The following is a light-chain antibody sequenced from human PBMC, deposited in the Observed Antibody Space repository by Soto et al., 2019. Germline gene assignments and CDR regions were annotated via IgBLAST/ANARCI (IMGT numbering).Light chain of an antibody. CDR1: QSISYW. CDR3: QQYYSFPT. Sequence: DIQLTQSPSTLPASIGDRVSIICRASQSISYWLAWYQQKPGQAPQLLISDASFLESGVPSRFSGSRSGTQSTLTISSLQPDDFATYYCQQYYSFPTVGQGTRLEIK. V-gene: IGKV1-5*02. J-gene: IGKJ5*01. CDR2: DAS.